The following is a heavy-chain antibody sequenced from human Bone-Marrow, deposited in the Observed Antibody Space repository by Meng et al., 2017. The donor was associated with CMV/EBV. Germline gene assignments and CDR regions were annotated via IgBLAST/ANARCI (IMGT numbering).Heavy chain of an antibody. CDR1: GFSLSDYY. V-gene: IGHV3-11*01. CDR2: ISNIESTI. CDR3: ARVACSSTTCYLDAFDI. D-gene: IGHD2-2*01. Sequence: GESLKISCAASGFSLSDYYMSWIRQAPGEGLEWLSHISNIESTIFYGDSVKGRFTISRDNAKNSLYLHMNSLRAEDTAVYYCARVACSSTTCYLDAFDIWGQGTMVTVSS. J-gene: IGHJ3*02.